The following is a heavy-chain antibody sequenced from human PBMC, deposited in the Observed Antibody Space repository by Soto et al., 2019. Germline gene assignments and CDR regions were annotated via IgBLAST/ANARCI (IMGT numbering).Heavy chain of an antibody. J-gene: IGHJ6*02. V-gene: IGHV6-1*01. CDR3: ARGLIHWNYVQYYYGMDV. CDR2: TYYRSKWYN. D-gene: IGHD1-7*01. CDR1: GDSVSRNSAA. Sequence: PSQTLSLTCAISGDSVSRNSAACNWIRQSPSRGLEWLGRTYYRSKWYNDYAVSVKSRITINPDTSKNQFSLQLNSVTPEDTAVYYCARGLIHWNYVQYYYGMDVWGQGTTVTVSS.